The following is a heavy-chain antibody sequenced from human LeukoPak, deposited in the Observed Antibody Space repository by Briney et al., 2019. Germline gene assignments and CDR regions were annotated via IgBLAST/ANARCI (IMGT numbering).Heavy chain of an antibody. V-gene: IGHV3-30-3*01. Sequence: PGRSLRLSCAASGFTFSSYAMHWVRQAPGKGLEWVAVISYDGSNKYYADSVKGRFTISRDNSKNTLYLRMNSLRAEDTAVYYCARVYGLFDYWGQGTLVTVSS. CDR2: ISYDGSNK. CDR1: GFTFSSYA. J-gene: IGHJ4*02. CDR3: ARVYGLFDY. D-gene: IGHD2/OR15-2a*01.